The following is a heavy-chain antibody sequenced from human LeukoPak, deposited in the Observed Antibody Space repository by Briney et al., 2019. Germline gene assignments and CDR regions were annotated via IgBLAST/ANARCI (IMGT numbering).Heavy chain of an antibody. Sequence: SETLSLTCAVYGGSFSGYYWSWIRQPPGKGLEWIGEINHSGSTNYNPSLKSRVTISVDTSKNQFSLKLSSVTAADTAVYYCARELRLGELSFLDYWGQGTLVTVSS. CDR3: ARELRLGELSFLDY. CDR2: INHSGST. J-gene: IGHJ4*02. V-gene: IGHV4-34*01. D-gene: IGHD3-16*02. CDR1: GGSFSGYY.